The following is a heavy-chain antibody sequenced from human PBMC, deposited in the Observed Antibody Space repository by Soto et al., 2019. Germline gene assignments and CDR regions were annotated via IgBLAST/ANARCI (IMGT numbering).Heavy chain of an antibody. D-gene: IGHD3-16*01. Sequence: QVQLQQWGAGLLKPSETLSLTCAVYGGSLSGYYWSWIRQPPGKGLEWIGEINRSGSTNYIPSLKSRVIISVGTSKNQFSLKLSSVTAADTAVYSCARGLLGGAATWGQGTLVTVSS. CDR3: ARGLLGGAAT. CDR2: INRSGST. CDR1: GGSLSGYY. V-gene: IGHV4-34*01. J-gene: IGHJ5*02.